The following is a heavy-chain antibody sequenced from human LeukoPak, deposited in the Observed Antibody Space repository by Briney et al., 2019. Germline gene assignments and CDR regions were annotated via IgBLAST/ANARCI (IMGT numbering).Heavy chain of an antibody. D-gene: IGHD4-17*01. CDR2: ISGSGGST. CDR3: AKGDYGDYDYFDY. CDR1: GFTFSSYA. J-gene: IGHJ4*02. Sequence: PGGSLRLSCAASGFTFSSYAMSWVRQAPGKGLEWVSAISGSGGSTHYADSVKGRFTISRDNSKNTLYLQMNSLRAEDTAVYYCAKGDYGDYDYFDYWGQGTLVTVSS. V-gene: IGHV3-23*01.